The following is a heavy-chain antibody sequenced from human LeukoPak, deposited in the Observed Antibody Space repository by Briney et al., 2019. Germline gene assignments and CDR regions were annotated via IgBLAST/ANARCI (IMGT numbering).Heavy chain of an antibody. CDR3: ARDYYDILTGYYYYYGMDV. Sequence: GGSLRLSCAASGSTFSSYGMHWVRQAPGKGLEWVAVIWYDGSSKYYADSVKGRFTISRDNSKNTLYLQMNSLRAEDTAVYYCARDYYDILTGYYYYYGMDVWGQGTTVTVSS. CDR2: IWYDGSSK. J-gene: IGHJ6*02. CDR1: GSTFSSYG. D-gene: IGHD3-9*01. V-gene: IGHV3-33*01.